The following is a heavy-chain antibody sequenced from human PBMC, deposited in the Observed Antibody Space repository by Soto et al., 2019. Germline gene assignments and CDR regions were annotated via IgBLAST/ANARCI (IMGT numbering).Heavy chain of an antibody. V-gene: IGHV1-3*05. D-gene: IGHD2-8*01. Sequence: QVQLVQSGAEEKKPGASVKVSCRASGYTFTSYAIHWVRQAPGQRLEWMGWINAGNGNTKYSQKFQGRVTITRDTSASTAYMEQSSLRSEDTAVYYCARGVPICMDYWGQGTLVTVSS. CDR3: ARGVPICMDY. J-gene: IGHJ4*02. CDR1: GYTFTSYA. CDR2: INAGNGNT.